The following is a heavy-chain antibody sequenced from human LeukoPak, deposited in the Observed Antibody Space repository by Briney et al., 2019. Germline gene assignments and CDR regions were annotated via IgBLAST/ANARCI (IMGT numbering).Heavy chain of an antibody. CDR1: GGSISSYY. Sequence: SETLSLTCTVSGGSISSYYWSWIRQPPGKGLEWIGYIYYSGSTNYNPPLKSRVSLSLDTSMNQISLKVNSLTVADTAVYYCARFYYYDASRPPYWGQGTLVAVSS. CDR3: ARFYYYDASRPPY. D-gene: IGHD3-22*01. J-gene: IGHJ4*02. CDR2: IYYSGST. V-gene: IGHV4-59*12.